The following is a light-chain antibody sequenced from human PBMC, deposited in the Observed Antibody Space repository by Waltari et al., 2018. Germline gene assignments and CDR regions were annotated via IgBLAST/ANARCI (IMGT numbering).Light chain of an antibody. V-gene: IGKV1-5*03. J-gene: IGKJ2*01. CDR1: QSISTW. CDR3: QQYDSYPYT. Sequence: QMTQSPSTLSASAGPSFTTTCRPSQSISTWLAWYQQKPGKAPRLLIYKASDLENGVPSRFSGSGSGTEFTLSISSLQPDDFATYVCQQYDSYPYTFGQGTKLEI. CDR2: KAS.